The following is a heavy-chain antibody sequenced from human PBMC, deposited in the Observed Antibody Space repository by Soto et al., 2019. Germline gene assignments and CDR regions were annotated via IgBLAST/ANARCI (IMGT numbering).Heavy chain of an antibody. J-gene: IGHJ6*03. CDR3: ARRGYCSSTSGPTHYYYMDV. V-gene: IGHV1-8*02. Sequence: ASVKVSCKASGYTFTSYDINWVRQATGQGLEWMGWMNPNSGNTGYAQKFQGRVTMTRNTSISTAYMELSSLRSEDTAVYSCARRGYCSSTSGPTHYYYMDVWGKGTTVTVSS. CDR2: MNPNSGNT. D-gene: IGHD2-2*01. CDR1: GYTFTSYD.